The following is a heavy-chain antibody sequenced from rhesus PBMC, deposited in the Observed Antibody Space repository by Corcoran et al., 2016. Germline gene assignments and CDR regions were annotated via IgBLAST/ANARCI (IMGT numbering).Heavy chain of an antibody. J-gene: IGHJ4*01. CDR2: ISYSGST. CDR3: ASLYSGYSHYFDY. CDR1: GGSISISYSY. D-gene: IGHD5-24*01. V-gene: IGHV4-122*02. Sequence: QVQLQESGPGLVKPSEILSLTCAVSGGSISISYSYWSWIRQAPGKGLEWFGYISYSGSTSYNPSLKSRVTISRDTSKNQFSLKLSSVTAADTAVYYCASLYSGYSHYFDYWGQGVLVTVSS.